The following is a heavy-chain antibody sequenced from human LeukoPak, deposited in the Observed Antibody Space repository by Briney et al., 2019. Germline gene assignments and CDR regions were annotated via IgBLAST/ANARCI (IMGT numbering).Heavy chain of an antibody. J-gene: IGHJ4*02. D-gene: IGHD5-12*01. CDR1: GYMFANYG. CDR2: IRVDNGHT. V-gene: IGHV1-18*01. CDR3: ARDWDYIVDY. Sequence: ASVKVYCKASGYMFANYGITWVRQAPGQGVEWVGWIRVDNGHTNHAQNFQGRVTMTTDTSTSTAYMEVRSLRPDDTAVYYCARDWDYIVDYWGQGTLVTVSS.